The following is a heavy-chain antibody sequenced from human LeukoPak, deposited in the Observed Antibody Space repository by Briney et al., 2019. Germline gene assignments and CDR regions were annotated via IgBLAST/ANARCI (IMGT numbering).Heavy chain of an antibody. D-gene: IGHD6-25*01. CDR3: ARFAAGGSYYYYMDV. Sequence: GGSLRLSCAASGFTFSSYWMHWVRQAPGKGLVWVSRINTDGSTTTYADSVKGRFTISRDNAKNSLYLQMNSLRADDTAVYYCARFAAGGSYYYYMDVWGKGTTVTVSS. J-gene: IGHJ6*03. CDR1: GFTFSSYW. V-gene: IGHV3-74*01. CDR2: INTDGSTT.